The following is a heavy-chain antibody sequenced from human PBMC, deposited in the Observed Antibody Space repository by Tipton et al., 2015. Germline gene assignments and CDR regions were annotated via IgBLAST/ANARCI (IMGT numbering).Heavy chain of an antibody. Sequence: TLSLTCAVSAYSISTDYYWVWIRQPPGKGLEWIGAISHSGKTYSNPSLKSRVTMSRDTSKNQFSLKRTSGTAADTAVYYCACQDYDSLTRDYQTVDYWGQGTLVTVSS. CDR2: ISHSGKT. D-gene: IGHD3-9*01. CDR3: ACQDYDSLTRDYQTVDY. CDR1: AYSISTDYY. V-gene: IGHV4-38-2*01. J-gene: IGHJ4*02.